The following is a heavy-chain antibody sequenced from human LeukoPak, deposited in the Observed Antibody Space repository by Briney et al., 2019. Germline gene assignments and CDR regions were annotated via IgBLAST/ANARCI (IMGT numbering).Heavy chain of an antibody. D-gene: IGHD2-2*01. V-gene: IGHV3-48*01. J-gene: IGHJ6*03. CDR3: ARALSYCSSTSCSLYYYYYMDA. Sequence: GGSLRLSCAASGFTFSSHNMNWVRQAPGKGLEWVSYISSSSTTIYQADSVKGRFTISRDNAENSLYLQMNSLRAEDTAVYYCARALSYCSSTSCSLYYYYYMDAWGKGTTVTVSS. CDR1: GFTFSSHN. CDR2: ISSSSTTI.